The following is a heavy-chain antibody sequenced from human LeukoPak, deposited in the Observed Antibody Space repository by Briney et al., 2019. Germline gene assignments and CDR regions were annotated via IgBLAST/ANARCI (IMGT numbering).Heavy chain of an antibody. V-gene: IGHV4-34*01. J-gene: IGHJ5*02. CDR2: IYYSGST. CDR3: ARLYSNYVDWFDP. D-gene: IGHD4-11*01. CDR1: GGSFSGYY. Sequence: SETLSLTCAVYGGSFSGYYWSWIRQPPGKGLEWIGSIYYSGSTYYNPSLKSRVTVSVDTSKNQFSLKLSSVTAADTAVYYCARLYSNYVDWFDPWGQGTLVTVSS.